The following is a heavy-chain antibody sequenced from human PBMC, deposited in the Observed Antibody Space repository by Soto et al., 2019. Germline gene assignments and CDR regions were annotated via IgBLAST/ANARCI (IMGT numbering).Heavy chain of an antibody. CDR3: ARDRDDYGSGNYYNRIDF. Sequence: QVQLVQAGAEVKKPGSSVKVSCKASGGIFSTYAISWLRQAPGQGLEWMGGIIPIFGTPHYAQRFQGRVTITADESTSTAYMELSRRRAEDTAVYYCARDRDDYGSGNYYNRIDFWGQGTLVTVSS. V-gene: IGHV1-69*01. CDR1: GGIFSTYA. D-gene: IGHD3-10*01. J-gene: IGHJ4*02. CDR2: IIPIFGTP.